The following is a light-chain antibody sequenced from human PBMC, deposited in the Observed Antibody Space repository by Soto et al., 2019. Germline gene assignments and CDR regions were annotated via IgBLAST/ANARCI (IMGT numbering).Light chain of an antibody. CDR2: GND. V-gene: IGLV1-44*01. J-gene: IGLJ2*01. Sequence: QSVLTQPPSASGTPGQRVTISCSGSNSNIGSNTVNWYQRFPGTAPRFLIYGNDLRPSGVPDRFSASKSGTSASLAISGLQSEDEADYYCAVWDDSLRGRVFGGGTKLTVL. CDR3: AVWDDSLRGRV. CDR1: NSNIGSNT.